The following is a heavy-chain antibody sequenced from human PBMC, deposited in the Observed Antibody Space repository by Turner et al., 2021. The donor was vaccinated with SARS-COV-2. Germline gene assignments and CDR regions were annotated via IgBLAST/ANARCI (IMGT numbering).Heavy chain of an antibody. CDR3: ARHQGSASGYDHGMNV. D-gene: IGHD1-26*01. V-gene: IGHV4-59*08. J-gene: IGHJ6*02. Sequence: QVQLQESGPGLAKPSETLSLPCTVSGGSISSKYWSWIRPSPGRGLEWIGYFYKIGSIDYNPTLRSRVTISVDTSKNQLSLNLISVTAADTAVYYCARHQGSASGYDHGMNVWGQGTAVIVSS. CDR1: GGSISSKY. CDR2: FYKIGSI.